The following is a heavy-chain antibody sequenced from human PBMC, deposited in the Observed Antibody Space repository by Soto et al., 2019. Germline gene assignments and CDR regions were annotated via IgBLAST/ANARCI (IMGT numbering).Heavy chain of an antibody. Sequence: SETLSLTCAVYGGSFSGYYWSWIRQPPGKGLEWIGEINHSGSTNYNPSLKSRVTISVDTSKNQFSLKLSSVTAADTAVYYCARERTVRGVIRYGMDVWGQGTTVTLSS. D-gene: IGHD3-10*01. J-gene: IGHJ6*02. CDR2: INHSGST. V-gene: IGHV4-34*01. CDR1: GGSFSGYY. CDR3: ARERTVRGVIRYGMDV.